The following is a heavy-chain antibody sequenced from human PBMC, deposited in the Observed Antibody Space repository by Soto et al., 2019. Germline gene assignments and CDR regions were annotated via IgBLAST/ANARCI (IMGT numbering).Heavy chain of an antibody. CDR1: GFTFSSYA. J-gene: IGHJ4*02. CDR2: ISGSGGST. V-gene: IGHV3-23*01. Sequence: EVQLLESGGGLVQPGGSLRLSCAASGFTFSSYAMSWVRQAPGKGLEWVSAISGSGGSTYYADSVKGRFTISRDNSKNTLYLQMNSLRAEDTAVYYCANRERGVGGSCCFDYWGQGTLVTVSS. CDR3: ANRERGVGGSCCFDY. D-gene: IGHD1-26*01.